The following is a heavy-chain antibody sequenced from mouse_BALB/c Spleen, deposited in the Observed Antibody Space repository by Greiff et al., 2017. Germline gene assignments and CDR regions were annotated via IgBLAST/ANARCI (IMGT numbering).Heavy chain of an antibody. CDR2: INPSTGYT. J-gene: IGHJ4*01. CDR3: ARRSSSYDYAMDY. V-gene: IGHV1-7*01. D-gene: IGHD1-1*01. Sequence: QVQLQQSGAELAKPGASVKMSCKASGYTFTSYWMHWVKQRPGQGLEWIGYINPSTGYTEYNQKFKDKATLTADKSSSTAYMQLSSLTSEDSAVYYCARRSSSYDYAMDYRGQGTSVTVSS. CDR1: GYTFTSYW.